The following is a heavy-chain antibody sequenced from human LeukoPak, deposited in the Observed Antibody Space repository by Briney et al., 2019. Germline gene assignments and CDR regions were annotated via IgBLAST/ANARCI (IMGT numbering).Heavy chain of an antibody. Sequence: PSETLSLTCNVSGGSIISSSYYWGWIRQPPGKGLEWFGSIYYSGSTYYNPSLKSRVTMSVDTSKNQFSLKLSSVTAADTAVYYCARHSHDSSGYYGAFDYWGQGTLVTVSS. D-gene: IGHD3-22*01. J-gene: IGHJ4*02. CDR2: IYYSGST. V-gene: IGHV4-39*01. CDR1: GGSIISSSYY. CDR3: ARHSHDSSGYYGAFDY.